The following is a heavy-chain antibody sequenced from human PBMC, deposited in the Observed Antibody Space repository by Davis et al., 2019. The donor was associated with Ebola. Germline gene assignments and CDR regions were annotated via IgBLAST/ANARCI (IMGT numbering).Heavy chain of an antibody. CDR3: ARGGYD. D-gene: IGHD3-3*01. CDR2: IKEDGSEK. Sequence: GESLKISCEASGFTFSSYWMSWVRQAPGKGLEWLANIKEDGSEKYYVDSVKGRFTISRDNAKNSLYLQMNSLRDEDTAVYYCARGGYDWGQGTLVTVSS. V-gene: IGHV3-7*01. CDR1: GFTFSSYW. J-gene: IGHJ4*02.